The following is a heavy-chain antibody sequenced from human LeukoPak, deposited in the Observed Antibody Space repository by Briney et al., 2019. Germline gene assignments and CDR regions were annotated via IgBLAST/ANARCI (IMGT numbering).Heavy chain of an antibody. CDR2: ISGSGGST. Sequence: GGSLRLSCAASGFTFSSYAMSWVRQAPGKGLEWVSAISGSGGSTYYADSVKGRFTISRDNSKNTLYLQMNSLRAEDTAVYYCAKDLSGPYLALNFDFWGQGTLVTVSS. V-gene: IGHV3-23*01. D-gene: IGHD2/OR15-2a*01. J-gene: IGHJ4*02. CDR3: AKDLSGPYLALNFDF. CDR1: GFTFSSYA.